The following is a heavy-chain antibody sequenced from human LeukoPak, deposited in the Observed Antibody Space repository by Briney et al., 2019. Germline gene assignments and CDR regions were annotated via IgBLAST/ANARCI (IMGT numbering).Heavy chain of an antibody. CDR3: ARGVPRCIAAAGTLTCSRHWFDP. J-gene: IGHJ5*02. CDR1: GDSVSSNSAA. Sequence: SQTLSLTCAISGDSVSSNSAAWNWIRQSPSRGLEWLGRTYYRSKWYNDYAVSVKSRITINPDTSKNQFSLKLSSVTAADTAVYYCARGVPRCIAAAGTLTCSRHWFDPWGQGTLVTVSS. D-gene: IGHD6-13*01. CDR2: TYYRSKWYN. V-gene: IGHV6-1*01.